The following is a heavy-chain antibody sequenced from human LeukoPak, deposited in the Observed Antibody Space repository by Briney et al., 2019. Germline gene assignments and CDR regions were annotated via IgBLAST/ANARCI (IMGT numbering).Heavy chain of an antibody. D-gene: IGHD1-14*01. V-gene: IGHV3-23*01. CDR3: AKRSGRNHYYYYYMDV. CDR1: GFTFSSYG. CDR2: ISGSGGST. J-gene: IGHJ6*03. Sequence: PGGTLRLSCAASGFTFSSYGMSWVRQAPGKGLEWVSAISGSGGSTYYADSVKGRFTISRDNSKNALYLQMNSLRAEDTAVYYCAKRSGRNHYYYYYMDVWGKGTTVTISS.